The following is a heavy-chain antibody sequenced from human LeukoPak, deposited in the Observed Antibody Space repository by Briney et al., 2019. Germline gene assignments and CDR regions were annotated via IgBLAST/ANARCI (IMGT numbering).Heavy chain of an antibody. D-gene: IGHD6-13*01. J-gene: IGHJ4*02. CDR2: IKSDGSSI. V-gene: IGHV3-74*01. Sequence: GGSLRLSCAASGFTFSSYWMHWVRQAPGKGLVWVSRIKSDGSSISYADSVKGRFTISGDNAKNTLYPQMNSLRAEDTAVYYCAREPYSSSWYGYFDYWGQGTLVTVSS. CDR3: AREPYSSSWYGYFDY. CDR1: GFTFSSYW.